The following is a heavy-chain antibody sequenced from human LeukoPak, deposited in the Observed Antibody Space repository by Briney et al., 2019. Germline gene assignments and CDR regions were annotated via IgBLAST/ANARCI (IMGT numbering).Heavy chain of an antibody. CDR3: ARDGGYCSSTSCYGGSAPNNWFDP. CDR1: GGTFSSYA. Sequence: GASVKVSCKASGGTFSSYAISWVRQAPGQGLGWMGRIIPIFGTANYAQKFQGRVTITTDESTSTAYMELSSLRSEDTAVYYCARDGGYCSSTSCYGGSAPNNWFDPWGQGTLVTVSS. D-gene: IGHD2-2*01. CDR2: IIPIFGTA. V-gene: IGHV1-69*05. J-gene: IGHJ5*02.